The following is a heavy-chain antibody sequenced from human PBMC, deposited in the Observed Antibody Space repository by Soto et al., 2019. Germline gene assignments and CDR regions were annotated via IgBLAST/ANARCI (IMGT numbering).Heavy chain of an antibody. CDR3: AKKRVAGTLQRDFDS. CDR2: ISVDGGTT. J-gene: IGHJ4*02. D-gene: IGHD3-10*01. V-gene: IGHV3-23*01. CDR1: GFTFSSSA. Sequence: EVQLLESGGGLVQPGGSLRLSCAGAGFTFSSSAMTWVRQAPGKGLEWVSIISVDGGTTFYADSVKGRFTISRDDSKNTLYLVMNSLGAEDTAVYYCAKKRVAGTLQRDFDSWGQRTLVTVSS.